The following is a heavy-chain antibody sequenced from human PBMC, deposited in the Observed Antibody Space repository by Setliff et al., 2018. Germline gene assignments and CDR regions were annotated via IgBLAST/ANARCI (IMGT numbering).Heavy chain of an antibody. CDR1: GVDVIERLYY. J-gene: IGHJ4*02. V-gene: IGHV4-39*01. Sequence: SETLSLTCSASGVDVIERLYYWSWVRQSPGKGLEWIGTRYYTGTTFYNPSLESRVAVSLDASERKFSLNLRSVTTADTAVYYCARHFYPPDFFAHWGQGLLVTVSS. CDR2: RYYTGTT. D-gene: IGHD3-3*01. CDR3: ARHFYPPDFFAH.